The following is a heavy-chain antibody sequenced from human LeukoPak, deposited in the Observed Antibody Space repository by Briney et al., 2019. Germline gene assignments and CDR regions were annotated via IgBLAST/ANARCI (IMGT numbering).Heavy chain of an antibody. CDR3: ASDSGH. V-gene: IGHV4-61*02. CDR2: IYTSGST. CDR1: GGSISSAGYY. J-gene: IGHJ4*02. Sequence: SETLSLTCTVSGGSISSAGYYWNWIRQPAGKGLEWIGLIYTSGSTNYNPSLKSRVTISIDTPKNQFSLKLSSVTAADTAVYYCASDSGHWGQGTLVTVSS. D-gene: IGHD1-14*01.